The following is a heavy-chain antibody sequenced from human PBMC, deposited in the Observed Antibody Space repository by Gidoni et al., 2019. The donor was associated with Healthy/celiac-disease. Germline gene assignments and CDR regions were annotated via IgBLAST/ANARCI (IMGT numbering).Heavy chain of an antibody. Sequence: EVQLVESGGGLVKPGGSLRLSCAASGFTFRSYSMNWVRQAPGKGLEWVSSISSSSSYIYYADSVKGRFTISRDNAKNSLYLQMNSLRAEDTAVYYCARGVPAAYYYYGMDVWGQGTTVTVSS. J-gene: IGHJ6*02. D-gene: IGHD2-2*01. CDR2: ISSSSSYI. CDR3: ARGVPAAYYYYGMDV. V-gene: IGHV3-21*01. CDR1: GFTFRSYS.